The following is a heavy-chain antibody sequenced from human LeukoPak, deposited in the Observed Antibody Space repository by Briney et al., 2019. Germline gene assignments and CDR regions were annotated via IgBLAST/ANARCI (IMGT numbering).Heavy chain of an antibody. J-gene: IGHJ4*02. Sequence: GGSLRLSCAASGFTFSSYAMSWVRQAPGKGLEWVSAISGSGGSTYYADSVKGRFTISRDNSKNTLYLQMNGLRAEDTAVYYCAKGDLYGDLSPFDYWGQGTLVTVSS. CDR1: GFTFSSYA. D-gene: IGHD4-17*01. CDR2: ISGSGGST. V-gene: IGHV3-23*01. CDR3: AKGDLYGDLSPFDY.